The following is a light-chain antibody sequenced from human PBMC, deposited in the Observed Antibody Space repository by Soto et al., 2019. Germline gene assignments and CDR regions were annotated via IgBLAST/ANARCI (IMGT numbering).Light chain of an antibody. Sequence: EIVLTQSPGTLSLSPGERATPSCRASQSVSSSDLAWYQQKPGQAPRLLIYGASSRATGIPDRFSGSGSGTDFTLTISGLEPEDSAAYYCQRHGATFGQGTKVDIK. CDR3: QRHGAT. J-gene: IGKJ1*01. CDR1: QSVSSSD. CDR2: GAS. V-gene: IGKV3-20*01.